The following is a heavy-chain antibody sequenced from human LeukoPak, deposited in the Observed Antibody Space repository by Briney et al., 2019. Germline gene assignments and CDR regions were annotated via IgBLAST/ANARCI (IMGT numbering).Heavy chain of an antibody. CDR2: MKYDGSEK. Sequence: GGSLRLSCAASGFTFSSYWMSWVRQAPGKGLEWVANMKYDGSEKYYVGSVKGRFTISRDNAKNSLYLQMNSLRAEDTAVYYCARDIEAAGLFLDYWGQGTLVTVSS. CDR3: ARDIEAAGLFLDY. CDR1: GFTFSSYW. J-gene: IGHJ4*02. V-gene: IGHV3-7*01. D-gene: IGHD6-13*01.